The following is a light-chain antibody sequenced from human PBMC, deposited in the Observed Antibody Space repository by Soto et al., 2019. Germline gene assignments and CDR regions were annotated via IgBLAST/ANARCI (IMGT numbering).Light chain of an antibody. V-gene: IGLV2-14*01. J-gene: IGLJ2*01. Sequence: QSVLTQPASVSGSLGQSITISCIGTNIDIGVYNYVSWYQQHPGKAPRLIIYEVFNRPSGISHRFSGSKSGNTASLTISGLLTEDEADYYCSSYTTSTTVPFGGGTKVTVL. CDR3: SSYTTSTTVP. CDR2: EVF. CDR1: NIDIGVYNY.